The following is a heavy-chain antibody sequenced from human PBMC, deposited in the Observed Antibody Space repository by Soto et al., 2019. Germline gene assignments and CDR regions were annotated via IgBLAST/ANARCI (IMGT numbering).Heavy chain of an antibody. D-gene: IGHD3-10*01. J-gene: IGHJ6*02. CDR2: ISSNGGST. CDR1: GFTFSSYA. Sequence: GGSLRLSCAASGFTFSSYAMHWVRQAPGKGLEYVSAISSNGGSTYYADSVKGRFTISRDNSKNTLYLQMGSLRAEDMAVYYCARSYYYGSGSYSGMDVWGQGTTVTVSS. CDR3: ARSYYYGSGSYSGMDV. V-gene: IGHV3-64*02.